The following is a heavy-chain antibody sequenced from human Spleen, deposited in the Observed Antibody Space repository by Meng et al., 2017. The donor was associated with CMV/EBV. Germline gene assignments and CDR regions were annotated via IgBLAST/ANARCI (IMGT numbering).Heavy chain of an antibody. CDR3: ARDGYCSNGVCYMHYFDY. V-gene: IGHV3-48*04. J-gene: IGHJ4*02. Sequence: GESLKISCAASGFTFSSYAMSWVRQAPGKGLEWLSYISRSGSTIYSADSVKGRFTIARDNAKNSLYLQMTSLRAEDTAVYYCARDGYCSNGVCYMHYFDYWGQGTLVTVSS. D-gene: IGHD2-8*01. CDR1: GFTFSSYA. CDR2: ISRSGSTI.